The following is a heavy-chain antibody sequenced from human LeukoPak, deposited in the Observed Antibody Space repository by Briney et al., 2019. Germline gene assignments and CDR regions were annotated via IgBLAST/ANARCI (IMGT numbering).Heavy chain of an antibody. J-gene: IGHJ3*02. V-gene: IGHV3-33*01. CDR3: VSAAGAFDM. D-gene: IGHD6-13*01. CDR2: IWSDSSHK. CDR1: GFAFNTYG. Sequence: GGSLRLSCAASGFAFNTYGMHWIRQAPGKGLEWVAVIWSDSSHKYYMDSMKGRCTISRDNSKNMVYLQMNSLRVEDTAVYYCVSAAGAFDMWDLGTLVTVSS.